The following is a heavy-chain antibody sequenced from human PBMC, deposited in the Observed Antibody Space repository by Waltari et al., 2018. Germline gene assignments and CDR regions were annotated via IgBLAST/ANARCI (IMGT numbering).Heavy chain of an antibody. CDR2: INTNTGNP. V-gene: IGHV7-4-1*02. D-gene: IGHD2-2*01. Sequence: QVQLVQSGSELKKPGASVKVSCKASGYTFTNYAINWLRQAPGQGLELMGLINTNTGNPTYVQGFTGRFVFSLDTSVSTAYLQINSLKADDTAVYYCAREVVPAATIVVNWFDPWGQGTLVTVSS. CDR1: GYTFTNYA. CDR3: AREVVPAATIVVNWFDP. J-gene: IGHJ5*02.